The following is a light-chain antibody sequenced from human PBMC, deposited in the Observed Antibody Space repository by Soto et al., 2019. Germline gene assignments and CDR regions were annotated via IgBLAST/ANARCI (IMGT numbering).Light chain of an antibody. CDR3: SSYTSSFKLAV. J-gene: IGLJ1*01. V-gene: IGLV2-14*03. CDR2: DVS. Sequence: QSSLTQPAPVSGSPGQSITIFCTGTRSEVGGYNYVSWYQQHPGSAPKLMIYDVSSRPSGVSNRFSGSKSGNTASLTISGLQAEDEADYYCSSYTSSFKLAVFGSGTKVTVL. CDR1: RSEVGGYNY.